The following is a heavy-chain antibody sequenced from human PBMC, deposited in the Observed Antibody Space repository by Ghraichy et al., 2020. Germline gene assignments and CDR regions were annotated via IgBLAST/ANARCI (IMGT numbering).Heavy chain of an antibody. D-gene: IGHD4-17*01. J-gene: IGHJ5*01. CDR3: ARARGATVPTMWFYS. Sequence: GGSLRLSCAASGFTFGSYGMNWVRQAPGQGLEWVSYISPSTTTIYHTGSVQGRFTISRDNAKNSLSLQMNTLTDEDTGVYYCARARGATVPTMWFYSWGQGTLVTVSS. CDR1: GFTFGSYG. CDR2: ISPSTTTI. V-gene: IGHV3-48*02.